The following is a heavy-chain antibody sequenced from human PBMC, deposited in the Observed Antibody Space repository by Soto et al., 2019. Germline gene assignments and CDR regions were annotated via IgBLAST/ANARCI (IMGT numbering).Heavy chain of an antibody. J-gene: IGHJ4*02. Sequence: QVQLQESGPGLVKPSGTLSLTCAVSGGSISSSNWWSWVRQSPGKGLEWIGEIYHGGTTNYNPSLKSRVTISVDKSKDQFSLKLTSVTAAGTAVYYCARSAGGNSFFEYWGQGTLVTVSS. D-gene: IGHD2-21*02. CDR1: GGSISSSNW. CDR3: ARSAGGNSFFEY. CDR2: IYHGGTT. V-gene: IGHV4-4*02.